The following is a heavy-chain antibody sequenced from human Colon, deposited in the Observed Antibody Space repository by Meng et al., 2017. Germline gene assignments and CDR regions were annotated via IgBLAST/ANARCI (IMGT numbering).Heavy chain of an antibody. V-gene: IGHV4-4*02. CDR1: GGSIGSRYW. D-gene: IGHD6-19*01. J-gene: IGHJ5*02. Sequence: PRLVKPSDTLSLPCAVSGGSIGSRYWWSWVRQPPGKGLEWIGEIYHSGSTNYNPSLKSRVTISVDKSKNQFSLKLSSVTAADTAVYYCARERLSSGWYGGRWFDPWGQGTLVTVSS. CDR3: ARERLSSGWYGGRWFDP. CDR2: IYHSGST.